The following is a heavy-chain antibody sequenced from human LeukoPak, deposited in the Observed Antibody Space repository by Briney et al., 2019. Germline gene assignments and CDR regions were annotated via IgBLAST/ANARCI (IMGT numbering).Heavy chain of an antibody. CDR1: GFTFSSYA. CDR2: ISGSGGST. CDR3: AKALARYFDWMTFDY. V-gene: IGHV3-23*01. J-gene: IGHJ4*02. Sequence: GGSLILSCAASGFTFSSYAMSWVRQAPGKGLEWVSAISGSGGSTYYADSVKGRFTISRDNSKNTLYLQMNSLRAEDTAVYYCAKALARYFDWMTFDYWGQGTLVTVSS. D-gene: IGHD3-9*01.